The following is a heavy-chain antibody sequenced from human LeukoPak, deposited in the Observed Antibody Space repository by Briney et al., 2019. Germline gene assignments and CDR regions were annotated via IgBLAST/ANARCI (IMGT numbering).Heavy chain of an antibody. D-gene: IGHD4-17*01. CDR1: GGSIGSGGYY. J-gene: IGHJ4*02. V-gene: IGHV4-61*09. CDR3: ARFSPVTTSFDY. Sequence: SQTLSLTCTVSGGSIGSGGYYWSWIRQPAGKGLEWIGHIYTSDSTNYNPSLKSRVTISVDTSKNQFSLKLSSVTAADTAVYNCARFSPVTTSFDYWGQGTLVTVSS. CDR2: IYTSDST.